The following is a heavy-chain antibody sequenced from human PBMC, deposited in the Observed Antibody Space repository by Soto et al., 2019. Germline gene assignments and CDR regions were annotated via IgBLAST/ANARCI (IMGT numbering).Heavy chain of an antibody. Sequence: GSLRLSCTASGFTFGDYAMSWVRQAPGKGLEWVGFIRSKAYGGTTEYAASVKGRFTISRDDSKSIAYLQMNSLKTEDTAVYYCTRDGGYFDFPYTPHYWGQGTLVTVSS. V-gene: IGHV3-49*04. CDR2: IRSKAYGGTT. CDR3: TRDGGYFDFPYTPHY. J-gene: IGHJ4*02. D-gene: IGHD3-9*01. CDR1: GFTFGDYA.